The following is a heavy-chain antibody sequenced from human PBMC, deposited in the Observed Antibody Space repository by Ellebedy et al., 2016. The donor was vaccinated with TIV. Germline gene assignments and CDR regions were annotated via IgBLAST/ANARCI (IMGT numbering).Heavy chain of an antibody. CDR2: IYHSGST. CDR1: GGSISSGGYS. D-gene: IGHD2-8*01. V-gene: IGHV4-30-2*01. Sequence: SETLSLXXAVSGGSISSGGYSWSWIRQPPGKGLEWIGYIYHSGSTYYNPSLKSRVTISVDRSKNQFSLKLSSVTAADTAVYYCARGGLSGGYDYWGQGTLVTVSS. J-gene: IGHJ4*02. CDR3: ARGGLSGGYDY.